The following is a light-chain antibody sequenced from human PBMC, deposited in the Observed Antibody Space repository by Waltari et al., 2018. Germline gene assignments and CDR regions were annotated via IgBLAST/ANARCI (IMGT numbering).Light chain of an antibody. CDR3: AAWDHNLGNYV. V-gene: IGLV1-47*01. Sequence: QSVLPQPPSASGTPGQRVTISCSGNSSNVGSIYVYWYKQLPGTAPKRLIYRDNQRASGVPDRFSGSKSGTSASLAISGLRSEDEADYYCAAWDHNLGNYVFGTGTKVTVL. J-gene: IGLJ1*01. CDR2: RDN. CDR1: SSNVGSIY.